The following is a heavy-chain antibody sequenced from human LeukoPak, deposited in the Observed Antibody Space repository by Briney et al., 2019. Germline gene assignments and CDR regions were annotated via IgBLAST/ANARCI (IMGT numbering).Heavy chain of an antibody. CDR2: IDSTGTT. V-gene: IGHV3-23*01. Sequence: PGGSLRLSCAASGFTFSNYAMSWVRQAPGKGLEWVSAIDSTGTTYYTDSVKGRFTISRDNSKSTLSLRMNSLRAEDTAVYYCAKVEQQQLARTLDYWGQGTRVPVPS. J-gene: IGHJ4*02. D-gene: IGHD1/OR15-1a*01. CDR3: AKVEQQQLARTLDY. CDR1: GFTFSNYA.